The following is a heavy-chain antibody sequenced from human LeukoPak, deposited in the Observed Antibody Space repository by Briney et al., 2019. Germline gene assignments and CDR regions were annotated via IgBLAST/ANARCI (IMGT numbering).Heavy chain of an antibody. CDR2: INHIGRA. CDR3: ARGTRPRSYCSSTSCYQPNRPIPYYFYGMDV. CDR1: GESFSGYY. V-gene: IGHV4-34*01. J-gene: IGHJ6*02. D-gene: IGHD2-2*01. Sequence: ESPCLTSADYGESFSGYYSSWSRQPPATRLDRMGEINHIGRANNNPSLMSRVTISVDTSKNHCSLKLTSVNAADTAVYYCARGTRPRSYCSSTSCYQPNRPIPYYFYGMDVWRQATKVADSS.